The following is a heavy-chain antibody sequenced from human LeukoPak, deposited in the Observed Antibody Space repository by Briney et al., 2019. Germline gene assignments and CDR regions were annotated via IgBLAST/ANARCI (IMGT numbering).Heavy chain of an antibody. CDR1: GGSISTTSHY. Sequence: ASETLSLTCSVSGGSISTTSHYWGWIRQPPGKGLEWIASIYYSGYTSYNPSLKSRVTMSVDTSKNQFSLKLSSVAAADTAVYFCARTPDITMVRGVGLFDPWGQGTLVSVSS. D-gene: IGHD3-10*01. CDR3: ARTPDITMVRGVGLFDP. V-gene: IGHV4-39*01. CDR2: IYYSGYT. J-gene: IGHJ5*02.